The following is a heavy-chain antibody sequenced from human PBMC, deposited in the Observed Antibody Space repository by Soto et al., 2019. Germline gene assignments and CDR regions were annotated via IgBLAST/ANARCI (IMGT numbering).Heavy chain of an antibody. CDR3: ARVTGPHSSSAGGLDY. CDR1: GGSISSGDYY. Sequence: SETLSLTCTVSGGSISSGDYYWSWIHQPPGKGLEWIGYIYYSGSTYYNPSLKSRVTISVDTSKNQFSLKLSSVTAADTAVYYCARVTGPHSSSAGGLDYWGQGTLVTVSS. V-gene: IGHV4-30-4*01. D-gene: IGHD6-6*01. J-gene: IGHJ4*02. CDR2: IYYSGST.